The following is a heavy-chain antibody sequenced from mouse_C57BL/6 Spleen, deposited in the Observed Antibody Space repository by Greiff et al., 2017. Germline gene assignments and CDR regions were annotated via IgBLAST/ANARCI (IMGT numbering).Heavy chain of an antibody. CDR3: ARDDDYDGEAWFAY. J-gene: IGHJ3*01. Sequence: DVQLVESGPGLVKPSQSLSLTCSVTGYSITSGYYWNWIRQFPGNKLEWMGYISYDGSNNYNPSLKNRISITRDTSKNQFFLKLNSVTTEDTATYYCARDDDYDGEAWFAYWGQGTLVTVSA. CDR1: GYSITSGYY. D-gene: IGHD2-4*01. CDR2: ISYDGSN. V-gene: IGHV3-6*01.